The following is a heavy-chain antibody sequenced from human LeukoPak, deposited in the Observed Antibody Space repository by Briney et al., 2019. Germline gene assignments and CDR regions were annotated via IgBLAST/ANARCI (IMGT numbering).Heavy chain of an antibody. V-gene: IGHV3-30*02. CDR3: AGEGARAFDI. Sequence: GGSLRLSCAASGFTFSSYGMHWVRQAPGKGLEWVAFIRYDGSNKYYADSVKGRFTISRDNSKNTLYLQMNSLRAEDTAVYYCAGEGARAFDIWGQGTMVTVSS. CDR1: GFTFSSYG. D-gene: IGHD3-10*01. CDR2: IRYDGSNK. J-gene: IGHJ3*02.